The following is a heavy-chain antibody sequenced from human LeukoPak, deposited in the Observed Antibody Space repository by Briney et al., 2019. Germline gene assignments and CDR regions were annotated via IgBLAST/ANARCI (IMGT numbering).Heavy chain of an antibody. V-gene: IGHV4-59*08. CDR2: IYYSGST. CDR1: GGSISSYY. D-gene: IGHD1-26*01. Sequence: SETLSLTCTVSGGSISSYYWSWIRQPPGKGLEWIGYIYYSGSTNYNPSLRSRVTISVDTSKNQFSLKLSSVTAADTAVYYCARQYRGRWFDPWGQGTLVTVSS. J-gene: IGHJ5*02. CDR3: ARQYRGRWFDP.